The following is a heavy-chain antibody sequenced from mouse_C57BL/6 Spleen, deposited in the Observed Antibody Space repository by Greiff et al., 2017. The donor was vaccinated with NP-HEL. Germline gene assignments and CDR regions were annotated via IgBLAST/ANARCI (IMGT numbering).Heavy chain of an antibody. J-gene: IGHJ2*01. Sequence: QVQLKESGAELVKPGASVKLSCKASGYTFTEYTIHWVKQRSGQGLEWIGWFYPGSGSIKYNEKFKDKATLTADKSSSTVYMELSRLTSEDSAVYYCARLEEVGVYDLCFAYWGQGTMLTVSA. V-gene: IGHV1-62-2*01. CDR1: GYTFTEYT. CDR2: FYPGSGSI. CDR3: ARLEEVGVYDLCFAY. D-gene: IGHD2-12*01.